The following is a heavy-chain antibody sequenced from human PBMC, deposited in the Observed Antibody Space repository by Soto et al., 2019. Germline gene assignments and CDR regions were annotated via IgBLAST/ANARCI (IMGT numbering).Heavy chain of an antibody. V-gene: IGHV3-30-3*01. Sequence: QVQLVESGGGVVQPGRSLRLSCAASGFTFSSYAMHWVRQAPGKGLEWVAVISYDGSNKYYADSVKGRFTISRDNSKNTLYLQMNSLRAEDTAVYYCARSSDQWLVLGSDYWGQGTLVTVSS. J-gene: IGHJ4*02. CDR3: ARSSDQWLVLGSDY. D-gene: IGHD6-19*01. CDR2: ISYDGSNK. CDR1: GFTFSSYA.